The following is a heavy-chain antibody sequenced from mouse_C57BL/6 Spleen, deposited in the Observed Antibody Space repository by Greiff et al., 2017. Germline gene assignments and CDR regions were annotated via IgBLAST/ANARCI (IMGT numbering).Heavy chain of an antibody. V-gene: IGHV5-17*01. J-gene: IGHJ2*01. CDR1: GFTFSDYG. D-gene: IGHD2-1*01. Sequence: EVKLMESGGGLVKPGGSLKLSCAASGFTFSDYGMHWVRQAPEKGLEWVAYISSGSSTIYYADTVKGRFTISRDNAKNTLFLQMTSLRSEDTAMNYCARGGNYVGYYCDYWGQGTTLTVAS. CDR3: ARGGNYVGYYCDY. CDR2: ISSGSSTI.